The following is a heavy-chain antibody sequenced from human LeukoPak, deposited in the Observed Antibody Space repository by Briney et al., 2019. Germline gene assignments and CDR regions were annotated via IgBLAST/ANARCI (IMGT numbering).Heavy chain of an antibody. CDR1: GFTFSSYW. V-gene: IGHV3-7*01. D-gene: IGHD2-21*02. CDR2: IKQDGSEK. J-gene: IGHJ6*02. CDR3: VRADLYYYYYGMDV. Sequence: GGSLRLSCAASGFTFSSYWMSWVRQAPGKGLEWVANIKQDGSEKYYVDSVKGRFTISRDNAKNSLYLQMNSLRAEDTAVYYCVRADLYYYYYGMDVWGQGTTVTVSS.